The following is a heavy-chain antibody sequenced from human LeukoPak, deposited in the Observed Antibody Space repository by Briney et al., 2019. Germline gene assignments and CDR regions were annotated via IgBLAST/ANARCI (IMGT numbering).Heavy chain of an antibody. J-gene: IGHJ5*02. CDR3: ARDRRGWFDP. Sequence: TGGSLRLSCAAPGFTFSSYDMHWVRQATGKGLEWVSAIGTAGDTYYPGSVKGRFTISRENAKNPFGLQMNRLGAGDTAVYYCARDRRGWFDPWGQGTLVTVSS. CDR1: GFTFSSYD. CDR2: IGTAGDT. V-gene: IGHV3-13*01.